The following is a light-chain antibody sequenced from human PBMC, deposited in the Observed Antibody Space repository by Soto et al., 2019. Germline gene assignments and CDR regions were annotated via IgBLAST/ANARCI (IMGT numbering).Light chain of an antibody. V-gene: IGLV2-14*01. Sequence: QSVLTQPASVSGSPGQSITISCTGTSSDIGCYNYVSWYQQHPGKVPKLMIYEVGKRPSGVSNLFSGSKSGNTASLTISGLQAEDEADYYCTSYTSSSRVFGGGTKLTVL. CDR1: SSDIGCYNY. CDR3: TSYTSSSRV. J-gene: IGLJ3*02. CDR2: EVG.